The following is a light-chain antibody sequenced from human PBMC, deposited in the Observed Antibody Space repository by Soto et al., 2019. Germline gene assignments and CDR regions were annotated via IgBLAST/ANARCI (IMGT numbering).Light chain of an antibody. J-gene: IGKJ2*01. CDR1: QSVSTY. Sequence: EFVLTQSPATLSLSPGERATLSCRASQSVSTYLAWYQQQPGQAPRLLIYDASNRATGTPARFSGSGSGTDFTLTISILESEDFAVYYCQQRSNWPRTFGQGTKPEIK. V-gene: IGKV3-11*01. CDR3: QQRSNWPRT. CDR2: DAS.